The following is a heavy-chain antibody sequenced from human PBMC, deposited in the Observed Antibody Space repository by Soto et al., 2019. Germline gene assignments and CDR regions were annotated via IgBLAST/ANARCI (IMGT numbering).Heavy chain of an antibody. CDR1: GFTFSSYS. V-gene: IGHV3-21*01. D-gene: IGHD4-17*01. J-gene: IGHJ3*02. CDR2: ISSSSSYI. Sequence: GGSLRLSCAASGFTFSSYSMNWVRQAPGKGLEWVSSISSSSSYIYYADSVKGRFTISRDNAKNSLYLQMNSLRAEDTAVYYCATRGGPAVTSGAFDIWGQGTMVTVSS. CDR3: ATRGGPAVTSGAFDI.